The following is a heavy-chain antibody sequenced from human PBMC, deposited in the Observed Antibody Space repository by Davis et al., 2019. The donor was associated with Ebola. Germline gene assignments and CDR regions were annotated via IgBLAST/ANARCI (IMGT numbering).Heavy chain of an antibody. CDR1: GFTFSSYA. V-gene: IGHV3-30-3*01. CDR3: AKEHTTVPFDY. CDR2: ISYDGSNK. D-gene: IGHD4-17*01. J-gene: IGHJ4*02. Sequence: GESLKISCAASGFTFSSYAMHWARQAPGKGLEWVAVISYDGSNKYYADSVKGRFTISRDNSKNTLYLQMNSLRAEDTAVYYCAKEHTTVPFDYWGQGTLVTVSS.